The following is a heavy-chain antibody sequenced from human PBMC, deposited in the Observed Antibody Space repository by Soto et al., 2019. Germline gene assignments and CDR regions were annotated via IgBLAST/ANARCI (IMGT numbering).Heavy chain of an antibody. D-gene: IGHD3-10*01. V-gene: IGHV3-64D*06. Sequence: GGSLRLSCSASGFTFSNSAMHWVRQTPGRGLQYLAFINSNGRNKFYVDSVKGRFTVSRDNAKNTLYLQMSSLRVDDTARYFCVMASEPHPYGSGSYPPYWGPGTQVTVSS. CDR2: INSNGRNK. CDR1: GFTFSNSA. CDR3: VMASEPHPYGSGSYPPY. J-gene: IGHJ4*01.